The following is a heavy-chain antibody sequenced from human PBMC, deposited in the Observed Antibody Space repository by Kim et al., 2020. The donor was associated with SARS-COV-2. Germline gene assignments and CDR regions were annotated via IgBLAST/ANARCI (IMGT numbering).Heavy chain of an antibody. CDR1: GGSINNYY. Sequence: SETLSLTCTVFGGSINNYYWTWVRQPPGKGLEWIGYIYYTGTTNYNPSLKSRVTMSVDTSRNQFSLNLSSVTAADTAVYYCTRVGPGGLLEYWGQGTLVTVSS. CDR3: TRVGPGGLLEY. J-gene: IGHJ4*02. V-gene: IGHV4-59*01. CDR2: IYYTGTT.